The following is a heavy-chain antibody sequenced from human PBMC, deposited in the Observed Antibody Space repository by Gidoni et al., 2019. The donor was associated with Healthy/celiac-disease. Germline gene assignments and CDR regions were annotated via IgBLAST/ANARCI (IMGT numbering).Heavy chain of an antibody. CDR2: IGYDGSNK. Sequence: QVQLVESGGGVVQPGRSLRRSCAAFGFTFSSYGMHWVRQAPGKGLGWVAVIGYDGSNKYYEDSVKGRFTISRDNSKNTLYLQMNSLRAEDTAVYYCARAYGDYVFRDYYYGMDVWGQGTTVTVSS. CDR3: ARAYGDYVFRDYYYGMDV. CDR1: GFTFSSYG. D-gene: IGHD4-17*01. J-gene: IGHJ6*02. V-gene: IGHV3-33*01.